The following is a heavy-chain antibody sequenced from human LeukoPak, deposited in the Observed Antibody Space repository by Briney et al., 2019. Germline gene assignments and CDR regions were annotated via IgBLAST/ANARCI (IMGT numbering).Heavy chain of an antibody. CDR3: ARDHWGNRGDYDFDY. D-gene: IGHD4-17*01. V-gene: IGHV3-48*02. CDR1: GFTSSDYS. Sequence: GSLRLSRTASGFTSSDYSMNCVRQAPGRGVGWVSYIHSSGSTIYYADSVKDRFTTSRDNAKNSLYLQMNSLRDEDTAVYYCARDHWGNRGDYDFDYWGQGTLVTVSS. CDR2: IHSSGSTI. J-gene: IGHJ4*02.